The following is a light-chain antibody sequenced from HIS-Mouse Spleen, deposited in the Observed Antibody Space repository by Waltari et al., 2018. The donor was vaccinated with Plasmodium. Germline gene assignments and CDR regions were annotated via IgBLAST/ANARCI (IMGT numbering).Light chain of an antibody. CDR3: QQYYSYPYT. V-gene: IGKV1-8*01. CDR2: AAS. CDR1: QGISSY. J-gene: IGKJ2*01. Sequence: AIRMTQSPPSSSASTGDRVTITCRASQGISSYLAWYQQKPGKAPKLLIYAASTLQSGVTSRFSGSGSGTDFTLTISCLQSEDFATYYCQQYYSYPYTFGQGTKLEIK.